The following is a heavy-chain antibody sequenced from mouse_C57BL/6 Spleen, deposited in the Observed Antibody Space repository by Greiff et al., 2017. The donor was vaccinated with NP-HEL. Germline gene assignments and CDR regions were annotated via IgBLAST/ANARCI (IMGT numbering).Heavy chain of an antibody. Sequence: EVQVVESGGGLVKPGGSLKLSCAASGFTFSDYGMHWVRQAPEKGLEWVAYISSGSSNIYYADTVKGRCTISRDNAKNTLFLQMTSLRSEDTAMYYCARQIYGSTPYAMDYWGQGTSVTVSS. J-gene: IGHJ4*01. D-gene: IGHD1-1*01. CDR3: ARQIYGSTPYAMDY. V-gene: IGHV5-17*01. CDR1: GFTFSDYG. CDR2: ISSGSSNI.